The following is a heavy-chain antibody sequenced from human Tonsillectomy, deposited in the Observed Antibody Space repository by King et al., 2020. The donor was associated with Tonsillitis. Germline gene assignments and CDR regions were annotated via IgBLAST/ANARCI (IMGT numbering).Heavy chain of an antibody. D-gene: IGHD3-10*01. J-gene: IGHJ6*02. Sequence: QLQESGPGLVKPSETLSLTCTVSGGSVSSGSYYWSWIRQPPGKGLEWIGYIYYSGSTNYNPSLKSRVTISVETSKNQFSLKLSSVTAADTAVYYCARDGDYYGSGSYRSPYYYYGMDVWGQGTTVTVSS. CDR1: GGSVSSGSYY. V-gene: IGHV4-61*01. CDR3: ARDGDYYGSGSYRSPYYYYGMDV. CDR2: IYYSGST.